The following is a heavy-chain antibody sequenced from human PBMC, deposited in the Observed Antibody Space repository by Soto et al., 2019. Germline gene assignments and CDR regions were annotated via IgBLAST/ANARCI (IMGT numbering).Heavy chain of an antibody. CDR3: ARDRLVYSSSGWRWFDP. Sequence: EVQLVESGGALVKPGGSLRLSCAASGFNFNTYSMNWVRQAPGKGLEWVSSITSSSRHIYYADSVKGRFTISRDNAKNSLYLQMNSLRAEDTAVYYCARDRLVYSSSGWRWFDPWGQGTLVTVSS. CDR2: ITSSSRHI. CDR1: GFNFNTYS. V-gene: IGHV3-21*02. D-gene: IGHD6-6*01. J-gene: IGHJ5*02.